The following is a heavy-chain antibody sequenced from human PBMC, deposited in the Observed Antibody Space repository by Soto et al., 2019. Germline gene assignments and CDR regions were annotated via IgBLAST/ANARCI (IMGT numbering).Heavy chain of an antibody. Sequence: GESLKISCQGSGYSFTSYWIAWVRQMPGKGLECMGIIYPGESDTRYSPSFQGQVTISVDKSISTAYLQWSSLKASDTAMYYCARGGRPRYHYYGRDVGGQGTTVTAP. CDR3: ARGGRPRYHYYGRDV. D-gene: IGHD3-16*01. V-gene: IGHV5-51*01. CDR2: IYPGESDT. J-gene: IGHJ6*02. CDR1: GYSFTSYW.